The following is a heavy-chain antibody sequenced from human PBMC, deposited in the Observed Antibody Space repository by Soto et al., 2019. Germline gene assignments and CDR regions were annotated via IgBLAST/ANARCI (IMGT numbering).Heavy chain of an antibody. CDR2: INTDGSVT. D-gene: IGHD1-26*01. Sequence: PGGSLRLSCAGSGFTFNNFWMHWVRQAPGKGLVWVARINTDGSVTSHADSVKGRFTISRDNAKSTLYLQTNSLRAEDSARYYCARQTGLGATNYWGRGTLVTVS. V-gene: IGHV3-74*01. CDR1: GFTFNNFW. CDR3: ARQTGLGATNY. J-gene: IGHJ4*02.